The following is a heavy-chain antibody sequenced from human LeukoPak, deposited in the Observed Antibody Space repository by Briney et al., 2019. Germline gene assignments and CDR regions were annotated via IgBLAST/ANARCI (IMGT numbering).Heavy chain of an antibody. D-gene: IGHD3-3*01. CDR2: IYYSGST. CDR3: ARVRDDFWSGPSAYFDC. J-gene: IGHJ4*02. Sequence: SETLSLTCTVSGGSISSYYWSWIRQPPGKGLEWIGYIYYSGSTNYNPSLKSRVTISVDTSKNQFSLKLSSVTAADTAVYYCARVRDDFWSGPSAYFDCWGQGTLVTVSS. V-gene: IGHV4-59*01. CDR1: GGSISSYY.